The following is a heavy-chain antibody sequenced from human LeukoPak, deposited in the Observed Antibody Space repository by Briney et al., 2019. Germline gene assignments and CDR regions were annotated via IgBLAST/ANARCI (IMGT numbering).Heavy chain of an antibody. CDR3: ARGRLVVPFTIFGVVRTYYYYMDV. V-gene: IGHV1-18*01. CDR2: ISAYNGNT. CDR1: GYTFTSYG. J-gene: IGHJ6*03. Sequence: ASVKVSCKASGYTFTSYGISWVRQAPGQGLEWMGWISAYNGNTNYAQKLQGRVTVTTDTSTSTAYMELSSLRSEDTAVYYCARGRLVVPFTIFGVVRTYYYYMDVWGKGTTVTVSS. D-gene: IGHD3-3*01.